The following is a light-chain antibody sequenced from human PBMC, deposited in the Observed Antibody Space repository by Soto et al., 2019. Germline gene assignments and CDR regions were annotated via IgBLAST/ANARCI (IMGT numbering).Light chain of an antibody. V-gene: IGLV2-8*01. J-gene: IGLJ1*01. Sequence: QSAMAHQPSSSGSPGQSVAISCTGTSSDVGGYNYVSWYQQHPGKAPKLMIYEVNKRPSGVPDRFSGSKSGNTASLTVSGRQAEDEADYYCSSYAGSSNVFGTGTKVTVL. CDR2: EVN. CDR1: SSDVGGYNY. CDR3: SSYAGSSNV.